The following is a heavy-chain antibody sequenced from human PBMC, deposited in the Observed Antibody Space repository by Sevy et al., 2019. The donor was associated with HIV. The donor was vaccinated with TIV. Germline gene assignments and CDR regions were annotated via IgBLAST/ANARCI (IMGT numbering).Heavy chain of an antibody. V-gene: IGHV4-34*01. CDR1: GGSFSGYY. CDR2: INHSGST. Sequence: SETLSLTCAVYGGSFSGYYWSWIRQPPGKGLEWIGEINHSGSTNYNPSLKSRVTISVDTSKNQFSLKLSSVTAADTAVYYCASQYIDEGAVVIGARRGYGAFDIWGQGTMVTVSS. J-gene: IGHJ3*02. D-gene: IGHD6-6*01. CDR3: ASQYIDEGAVVIGARRGYGAFDI.